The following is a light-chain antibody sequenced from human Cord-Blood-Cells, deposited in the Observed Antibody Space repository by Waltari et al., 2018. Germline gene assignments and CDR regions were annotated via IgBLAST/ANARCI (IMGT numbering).Light chain of an antibody. J-gene: IGLJ2*01. CDR1: SSDVGGYNY. V-gene: IGLV2-14*01. CDR2: EVS. Sequence: QSALTQPASVSGPPGQSITISCTGTSSDVGGYNYVSWYQQHPGKAPKLMIYEVSKRPSGVSNRFSGTKSGNTASLTISGLQAEDEADYYCSSYTSSSTLVFGGGTKLTVL. CDR3: SSYTSSSTLV.